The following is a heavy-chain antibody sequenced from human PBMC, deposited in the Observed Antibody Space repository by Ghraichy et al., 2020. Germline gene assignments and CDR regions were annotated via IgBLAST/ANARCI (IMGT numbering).Heavy chain of an antibody. Sequence: GGYLRLPCAASGFTFSAYGMHWVRQAPGKGLEWVAYIRKDGSNQYYADSVKGRFTISRDNSKKTLYLQMNSLRAEDTAVYYCVNLLLEWISDLDYYYGMDVWGQGTTVTVSS. D-gene: IGHD3-3*01. V-gene: IGHV3-30*02. J-gene: IGHJ6*02. CDR3: VNLLLEWISDLDYYYGMDV. CDR1: GFTFSAYG. CDR2: IRKDGSNQ.